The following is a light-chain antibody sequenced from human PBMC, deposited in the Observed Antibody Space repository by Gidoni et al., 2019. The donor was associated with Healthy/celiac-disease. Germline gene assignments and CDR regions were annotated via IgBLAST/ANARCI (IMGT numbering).Light chain of an antibody. CDR1: QSVSSN. J-gene: IGKJ4*01. V-gene: IGKV3-15*01. Sequence: EIVITQSPATLSVSPGERATLSCRASQSVSSNLAWYQQKPGQAPRLLIDGASTRATGIPARFSGSGSGTEFTLTISSLQSEDFAVYYCQQYNNWPRTFGGGTKVEIK. CDR2: GAS. CDR3: QQYNNWPRT.